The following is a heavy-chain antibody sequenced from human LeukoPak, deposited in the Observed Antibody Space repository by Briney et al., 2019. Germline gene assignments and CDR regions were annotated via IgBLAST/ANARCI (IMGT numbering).Heavy chain of an antibody. CDR1: GLTFSNYW. CDR2: IKEDGSDK. Sequence: GGSLRLSCAVSGLTFSNYWMSWVRQAPGKGLEWVANIKEDGSDKYYVDSVGGRFTISRDNAEKSVYLQMNSLRAEDTAVYYCASYSSTSYFDYWGQGTLVTVSS. J-gene: IGHJ4*02. D-gene: IGHD2-2*01. V-gene: IGHV3-7*01. CDR3: ASYSSTSYFDY.